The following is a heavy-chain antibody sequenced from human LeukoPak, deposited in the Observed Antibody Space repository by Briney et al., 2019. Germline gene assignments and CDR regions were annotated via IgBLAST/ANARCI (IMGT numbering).Heavy chain of an antibody. CDR3: AKDIIVASYYYYGMDV. D-gene: IGHD5-12*01. Sequence: PGGSLRLSCAASGFTFDDYAMHWVRQAPGKGLEWVSGISWNSGSIGYADSVKGRFTISRDNAKNSLYLQMNSLRAEDTALYYCAKDIIVASYYYYGMDVWGQGTTVTVSS. J-gene: IGHJ6*02. V-gene: IGHV3-9*01. CDR1: GFTFDDYA. CDR2: ISWNSGSI.